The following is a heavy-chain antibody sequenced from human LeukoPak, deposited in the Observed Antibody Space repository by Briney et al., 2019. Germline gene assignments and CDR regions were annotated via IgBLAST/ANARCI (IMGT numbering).Heavy chain of an antibody. CDR3: ARVMAAAGTEWFDP. Sequence: ASVKVSCKASGYTFTSSGISWVRQAPGQGLEWMGWISAYNGNTNYAQKLQGRVTMTTDTSTSTAYTELRSLRSDDTAVYYCARVMAAAGTEWFDPWGQGTLVTVSS. D-gene: IGHD6-13*01. CDR1: GYTFTSSG. V-gene: IGHV1-18*01. J-gene: IGHJ5*02. CDR2: ISAYNGNT.